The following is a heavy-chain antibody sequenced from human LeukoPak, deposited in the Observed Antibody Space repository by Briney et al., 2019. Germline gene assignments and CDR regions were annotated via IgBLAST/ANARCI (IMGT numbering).Heavy chain of an antibody. D-gene: IGHD6-19*01. J-gene: IGHJ4*02. V-gene: IGHV3-48*03. CDR1: GFTFSSYE. Sequence: GGSLRLSCAASGFTFSSYEMNWVRQAPGKGLESVSYISSSGSTIYYADSVKGRFTISRDNAKNSLYLQMNSLRAEDTAVYYCARESEGGWVDYWGQGTLVTVSS. CDR3: ARESEGGWVDY. CDR2: ISSSGSTI.